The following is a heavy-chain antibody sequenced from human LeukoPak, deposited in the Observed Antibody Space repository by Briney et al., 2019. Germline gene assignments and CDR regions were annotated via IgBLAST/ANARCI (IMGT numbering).Heavy chain of an antibody. V-gene: IGHV3-15*01. CDR1: GFTFSNAW. CDR2: IKSKTDGGAT. J-gene: IGHJ4*02. CDR3: TTDFKWSVGVVIRPDY. Sequence: GGSLRLSCAASGFTFSNAWMSWVRQAPGKGLEWVGRIKSKTDGGATDYAAPVKGRFTISRDDSKNTLYLQMNSLKTEDTAVYYGTTDFKWSVGVVIRPDYWGQGTLVTVSS. D-gene: IGHD3-3*01.